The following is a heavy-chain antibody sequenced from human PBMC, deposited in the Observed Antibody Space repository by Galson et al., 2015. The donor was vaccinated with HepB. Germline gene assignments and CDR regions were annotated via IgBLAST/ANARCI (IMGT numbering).Heavy chain of an antibody. CDR1: GFTFSNYN. V-gene: IGHV3-21*01. Sequence: LRLSCAASGFTFSNYNMNWVRQAPGKGLEWVASISSTSDYTYYTDSLKGRFTISRDNAKNSLYLQMNSLRPEDTAVYYCVRDPPLGTPFDHWGQGTLVTVSS. CDR2: ISSTSDYT. J-gene: IGHJ4*02. D-gene: IGHD7-27*01. CDR3: VRDPPLGTPFDH.